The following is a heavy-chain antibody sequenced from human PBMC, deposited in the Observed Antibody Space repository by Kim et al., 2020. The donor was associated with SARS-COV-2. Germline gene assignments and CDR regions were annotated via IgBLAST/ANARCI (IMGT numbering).Heavy chain of an antibody. J-gene: IGHJ6*02. Sequence: SETLSLTCAVYGGSFSGYYWSWIRQPPGKGLEWIGEINHSGSTNYNPSLKSRVTISVDTSKNQFSLKLSSVTAADTAVYYCARYEFRILEWLLYRSTTKEPRYGMDVWGQGTTVTVSS. V-gene: IGHV4-34*01. CDR3: ARYEFRILEWLLYRSTTKEPRYGMDV. CDR2: INHSGST. CDR1: GGSFSGYY. D-gene: IGHD3-3*01.